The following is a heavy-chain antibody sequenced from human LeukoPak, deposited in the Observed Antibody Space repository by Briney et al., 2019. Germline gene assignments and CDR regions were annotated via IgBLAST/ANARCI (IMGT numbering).Heavy chain of an antibody. J-gene: IGHJ4*02. CDR3: ARAAQYQLPVQIVFEYYFDY. CDR1: GFTFSSYE. V-gene: IGHV3-48*03. CDR2: ISSSGSTI. D-gene: IGHD2-2*01. Sequence: GGSLRLSCAASGFTFSSYEMNWVRQAPGKGLEWVLYISSSGSTIYYADSVKGRFTISRDNAKNSLYLQMNSLRAEDTAVYYCARAAQYQLPVQIVFEYYFDYWGQGTLVTVSS.